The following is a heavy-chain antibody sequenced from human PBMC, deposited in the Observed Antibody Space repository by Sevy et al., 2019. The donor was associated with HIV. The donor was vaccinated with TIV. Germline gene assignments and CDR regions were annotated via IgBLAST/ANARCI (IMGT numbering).Heavy chain of an antibody. V-gene: IGHV1-18*04. J-gene: IGHJ4*02. D-gene: IGHD3-22*01. CDR3: ARVSPYYYDSSSYYFRRGGYYFDY. CDR1: GYTFTSYG. CDR2: ISAYNGNT. Sequence: ASVKVSCKASGYTFTSYGISWVRQAPGQGLEWMGWISAYNGNTNYEQKLQGRVTMTTDTSTSTAYMELRSLRSDDTDVYYCARVSPYYYDSSSYYFRRGGYYFDYWGQGTLVTVSS.